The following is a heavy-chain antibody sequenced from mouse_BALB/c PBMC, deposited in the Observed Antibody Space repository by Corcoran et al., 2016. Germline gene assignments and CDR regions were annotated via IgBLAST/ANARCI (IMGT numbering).Heavy chain of an antibody. V-gene: IGHV9-3-1*01. CDR1: GYTFTNYG. CDR2: INTYTGEP. J-gene: IGHJ1*01. D-gene: IGHD1-1*01. CDR3: ARNYGSSYYWYFDV. Sequence: QIQLVQSGPELKKPGETVKISCKASGYTFTNYGMNWVKQDPGKGLKWMGWINTYTGEPTYADDFKGRFAFSLETSASTAYLQINNLKNEDTATYCCARNYGSSYYWYFDVWGAGTTVTVSS.